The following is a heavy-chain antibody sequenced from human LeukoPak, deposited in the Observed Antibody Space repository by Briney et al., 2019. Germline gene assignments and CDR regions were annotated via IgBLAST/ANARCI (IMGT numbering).Heavy chain of an antibody. J-gene: IGHJ4*02. Sequence: PGGSLRLSCTAYGFTFSSYWMHWVRQAPGKGLVWVSRINNNGSRTDYADSVKGRFTISRDNAKNSLYLQMNSLRAEDTAVYYCASSRNWGQGALVTVSS. CDR2: INNNGSRT. CDR3: ASSRN. V-gene: IGHV3-74*01. CDR1: GFTFSSYW.